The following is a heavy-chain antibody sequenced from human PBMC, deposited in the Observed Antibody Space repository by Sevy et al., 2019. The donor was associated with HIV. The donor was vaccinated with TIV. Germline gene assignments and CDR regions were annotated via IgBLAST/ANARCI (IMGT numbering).Heavy chain of an antibody. CDR2: ISSRSGTT. J-gene: IGHJ4*02. CDR3: ARGGYPRPFDY. CDR1: GITLSNYG. Sequence: GGSLRLSCAASGITLSNYGVNWVRQAPGKGLEWVSYISSRSGTTYYADSVKGRFTISRDNAKNTLSLQMNSLRAEDTAVYYCARGGYPRPFDYWGQGTLVTVSS. V-gene: IGHV3-48*01. D-gene: IGHD1-1*01.